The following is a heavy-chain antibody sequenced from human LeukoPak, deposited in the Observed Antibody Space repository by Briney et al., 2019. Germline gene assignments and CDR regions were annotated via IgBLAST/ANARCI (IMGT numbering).Heavy chain of an antibody. V-gene: IGHV4-61*02. CDR1: GGSISSGSYY. CDR2: IYTSVST. D-gene: IGHD4-17*01. J-gene: IGHJ4*02. CDR3: AREGAPIYGDYVVY. Sequence: SETLSLTCTVSGGSISSGSYYWSWIRQPAGKGLEWIGRIYTSVSTNYNPSLKSRVTISVETSKNQFSLKLSSVTAADTVVYYCAREGAPIYGDYVVYWGQGTLVTVSS.